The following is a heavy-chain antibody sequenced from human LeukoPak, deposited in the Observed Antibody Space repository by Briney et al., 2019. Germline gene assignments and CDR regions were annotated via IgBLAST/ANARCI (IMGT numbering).Heavy chain of an antibody. D-gene: IGHD5-24*01. CDR3: ARMVGDGYNWPPEAFDI. CDR2: IYYSGST. Sequence: SETLSLTCTVSGGSISSGGYYWSWIRQHPGKGLEWIGYIYYSGSTHYNPSLKSRVTISVDTSKNQFSLKLSSVTAADTAVYYCARMVGDGYNWPPEAFDIWGQGTMVTVSS. V-gene: IGHV4-31*03. J-gene: IGHJ3*02. CDR1: GGSISSGGYY.